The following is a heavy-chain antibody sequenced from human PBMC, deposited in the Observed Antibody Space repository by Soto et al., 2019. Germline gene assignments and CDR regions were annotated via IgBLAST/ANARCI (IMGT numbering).Heavy chain of an antibody. CDR2: ISWNSGSI. CDR1: GFTFDDYA. Sequence: GGSLRLSCAASGFTFDDYAMHWVRQAPGKGLEWVSGISWNSGSIGYADSVKGRFTISRDNAKNSLYLQMNSLRAEDTALYYCAKDIKSGYCSGGSCLTSAFDIWGQGTMVTVSS. V-gene: IGHV3-9*01. D-gene: IGHD2-15*01. CDR3: AKDIKSGYCSGGSCLTSAFDI. J-gene: IGHJ3*02.